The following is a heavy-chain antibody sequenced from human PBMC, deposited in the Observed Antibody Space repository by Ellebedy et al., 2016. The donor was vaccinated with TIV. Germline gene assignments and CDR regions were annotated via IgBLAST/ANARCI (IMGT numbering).Heavy chain of an antibody. J-gene: IGHJ6*02. CDR1: GGSISSYY. Sequence: GSLRLSCTVSGGSISSYYWSWIRQPPRKGLEWIGYIYYTGGTNYNPSLKSRITISVDTSKNQFSLKLSSVTAADTAVYYCARHRAMFRGVMEGGLDVWGQGTTVTVSS. D-gene: IGHD3-10*01. CDR3: ARHRAMFRGVMEGGLDV. V-gene: IGHV4-59*08. CDR2: IYYTGGT.